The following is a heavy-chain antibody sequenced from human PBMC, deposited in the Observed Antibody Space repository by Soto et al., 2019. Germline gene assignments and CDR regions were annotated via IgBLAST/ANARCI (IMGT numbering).Heavy chain of an antibody. Sequence: GGSLRLSCAASGFTVSSNYMSWVRQAPGKGLEWVSVIYSGGSTYYADSVKGRFTISRDNSKNTLYLQMNSLRAEDTAVYYCARDRDGSGSYPYWGQGTLVTVSS. V-gene: IGHV3-53*01. CDR2: IYSGGST. CDR3: ARDRDGSGSYPY. D-gene: IGHD3-10*01. J-gene: IGHJ4*02. CDR1: GFTVSSNY.